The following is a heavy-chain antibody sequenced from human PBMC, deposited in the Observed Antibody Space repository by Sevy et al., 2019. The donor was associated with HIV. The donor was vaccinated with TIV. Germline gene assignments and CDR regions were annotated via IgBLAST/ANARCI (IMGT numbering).Heavy chain of an antibody. CDR1: GFTFSSYS. V-gene: IGHV3-48*02. CDR3: ARERKMDDSSGYYFHFDY. Sequence: GGSLRLSCAASGFTFSSYSMNWVRQAPGKGLEWVSYISRRSSTIYYADSVKVRFTISRDNAKNSLYLQMNSLRDEDTAVYYCARERKMDDSSGYYFHFDYWGQGTLVTVSS. J-gene: IGHJ4*02. CDR2: ISRRSSTI. D-gene: IGHD3-22*01.